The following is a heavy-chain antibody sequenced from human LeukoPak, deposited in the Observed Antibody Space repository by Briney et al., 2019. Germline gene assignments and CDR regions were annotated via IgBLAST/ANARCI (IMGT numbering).Heavy chain of an antibody. D-gene: IGHD2-8*01. CDR2: INHSGST. J-gene: IGHJ4*02. Sequence: SETLSLTCAVYGGSFSGYYWSWIRQPPGKGLDWIGEINHSGSTNYNPSLKSRVTISVDTSKNQFSLKLSSVTAADTAVYYCARRLMVYAVDYWGQGTLVTVSS. V-gene: IGHV4-34*01. CDR1: GGSFSGYY. CDR3: ARRLMVYAVDY.